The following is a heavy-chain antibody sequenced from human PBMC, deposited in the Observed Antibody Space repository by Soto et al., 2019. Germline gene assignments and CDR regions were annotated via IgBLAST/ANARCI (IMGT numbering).Heavy chain of an antibody. CDR1: GGSISSGGYY. D-gene: IGHD3-16*01. CDR3: ARVRLGQDINWFDP. J-gene: IGHJ5*02. Sequence: QVQLQESGPGLVKPSQTLSLTCTVSGGSISSGGYYWSWIRQHPGKGLEWIGYIYYSGSTYYNPSLKSRVTISVDSSKNQFSLKLSSVTAADTAVYYCARVRLGQDINWFDPWGQGTLVTVSS. CDR2: IYYSGST. V-gene: IGHV4-31*03.